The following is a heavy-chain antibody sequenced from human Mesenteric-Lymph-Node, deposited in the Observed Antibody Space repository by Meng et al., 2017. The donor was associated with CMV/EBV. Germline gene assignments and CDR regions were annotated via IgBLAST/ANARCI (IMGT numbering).Heavy chain of an antibody. Sequence: GGSLRLSCAASGFTFSSYWMSWVRQAPGKGLEWVANIKQDGSEKYYVDSVKGRFTISRDNAKNSLYLQMNSLRAEDTAVYYCARGGSSWDLYYYYGMDVWGQGTTVTVSS. J-gene: IGHJ6*02. D-gene: IGHD6-13*01. CDR2: IKQDGSEK. CDR3: ARGGSSWDLYYYYGMDV. V-gene: IGHV3-7*01. CDR1: GFTFSSYW.